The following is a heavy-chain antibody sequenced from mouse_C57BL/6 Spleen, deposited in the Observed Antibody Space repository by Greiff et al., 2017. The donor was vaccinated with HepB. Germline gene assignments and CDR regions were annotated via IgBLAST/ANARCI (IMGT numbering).Heavy chain of an antibody. D-gene: IGHD1-1*01. J-gene: IGHJ1*03. Sequence: VQLQQSGPELVKPGASVKMSCKASGYTFTDYNMHWVKQSHGKSLEWIGYINPNNGGTSYNQKFKGKATLTVNKSSSTAYMELRSLTSEDSAVYYCARAYYYGSSYVGVWGTGTTVTVSS. CDR3: ARAYYYGSSYVGV. CDR1: GYTFTDYN. CDR2: INPNNGGT. V-gene: IGHV1-22*01.